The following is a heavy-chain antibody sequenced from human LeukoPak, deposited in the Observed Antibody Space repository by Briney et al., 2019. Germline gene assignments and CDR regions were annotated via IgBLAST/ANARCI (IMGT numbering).Heavy chain of an antibody. CDR1: GFTFSTYW. V-gene: IGHV3-30*03. J-gene: IGHJ6*02. Sequence: PGRSLRLSCAASGFTFSTYWMSWVCQAPGKGLEWVAFISHDGNKKYYADSVKGRFTVSRDSSKIPLFLQMDSLRRDDTAVYYCARDIRVRYMPMVRAVEYYQYRAMDVWGQGTTVTVYS. CDR2: ISHDGNKK. D-gene: IGHD3-10*01. CDR3: ARDIRVRYMPMVRAVEYYQYRAMDV.